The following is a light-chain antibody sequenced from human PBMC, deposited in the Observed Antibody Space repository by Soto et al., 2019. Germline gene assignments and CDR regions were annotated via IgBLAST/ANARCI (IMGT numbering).Light chain of an antibody. Sequence: EIVMTQSPASLSVSRGERATLSCRASQSVSSSYLAWYQQKPGQAPRLLIYDASNRATGIPARFSGSGSGTDFTLTISSLEPEDFAVYYCQQRSNWPPITFGQGTRLEIK. CDR3: QQRSNWPPIT. V-gene: IGKV3-11*01. J-gene: IGKJ5*01. CDR1: QSVSSSY. CDR2: DAS.